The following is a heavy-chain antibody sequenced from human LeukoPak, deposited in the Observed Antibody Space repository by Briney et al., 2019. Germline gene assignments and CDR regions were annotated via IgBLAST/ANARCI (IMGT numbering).Heavy chain of an antibody. J-gene: IGHJ4*02. CDR1: GFTLSSYW. Sequence: GGSLRLSCAASGFTLSSYWMHWVRQAPGKGLVWVSRINSDGSSTSYADSVKGRFTISRDNAKNTLYLQMNSLRAEDTAVYYCARGYYDSSGYSSFDYWGQGTLVTVSS. V-gene: IGHV3-74*01. CDR2: INSDGSST. D-gene: IGHD3-22*01. CDR3: ARGYYDSSGYSSFDY.